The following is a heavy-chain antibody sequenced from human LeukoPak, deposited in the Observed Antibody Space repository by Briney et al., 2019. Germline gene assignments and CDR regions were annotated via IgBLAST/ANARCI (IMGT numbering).Heavy chain of an antibody. CDR1: GGIFSRYV. CDR3: ARAHDGMDV. CDR2: VIPVFATS. Sequence: SVKVSCKASGGIFSRYVISWVRQAPGQGLEWMGGVIPVFATSKYAQRFQDRITITADESTTTAYMELSGLSSEDTAVYYCARAHDGMDVWGQGTTVTVSS. V-gene: IGHV1-69*01. J-gene: IGHJ6*02.